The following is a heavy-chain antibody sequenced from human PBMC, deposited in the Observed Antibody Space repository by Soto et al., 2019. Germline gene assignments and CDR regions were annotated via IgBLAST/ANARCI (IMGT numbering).Heavy chain of an antibody. V-gene: IGHV4-59*01. CDR2: IYYSETP. J-gene: IGHJ3*02. Sequence: SETLSLTCTVSGDSINTYYWSWIRQPPGKGLEWIGFIYYSETPTYNPSLKSRVTMSVDTSKKQVSLRLSSVTAADTAMYYCTRGMEQWLVRAFDIWGQGTMVTVSS. D-gene: IGHD6-19*01. CDR1: GDSINTYY. CDR3: TRGMEQWLVRAFDI.